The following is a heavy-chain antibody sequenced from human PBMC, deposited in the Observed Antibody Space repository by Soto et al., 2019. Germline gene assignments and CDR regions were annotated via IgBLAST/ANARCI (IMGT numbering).Heavy chain of an antibody. J-gene: IGHJ4*02. D-gene: IGHD3-10*01. CDR1: GYNFDAFD. CDR3: VRQPGGVATPGDDY. Sequence: QVQLVQSGAEVKKPGASVKVSCEASGYNFDAFDIHWVRQAAGQGLEWMGWMNPRTGDTAFAQEFQDRVTMTSDTPRNTAYMEVSGLRSEDTAVYFCVRQPGGVATPGDDYWGQGTLVTVSS. CDR2: MNPRTGDT. V-gene: IGHV1-8*02.